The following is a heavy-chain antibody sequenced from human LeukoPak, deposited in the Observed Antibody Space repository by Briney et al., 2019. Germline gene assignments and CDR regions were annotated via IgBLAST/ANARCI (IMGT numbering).Heavy chain of an antibody. Sequence: SETLSLTCTVSGYSISSGYYWGWIRQPPGKGLEWIGSIYHSGSTYYNPSLKSRVTISVDTSKNQFSLKLSSVTAADTAVYYCARGRDPWGQGTLVTVSS. CDR2: IYHSGST. V-gene: IGHV4-38-2*02. CDR3: ARGRDP. J-gene: IGHJ5*02. CDR1: GYSISSGYY.